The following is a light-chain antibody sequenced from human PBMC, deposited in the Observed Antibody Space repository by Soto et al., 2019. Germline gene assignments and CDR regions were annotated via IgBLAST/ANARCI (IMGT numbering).Light chain of an antibody. CDR3: QQYNSYWT. V-gene: IGKV1-5*01. CDR1: HSISSW. J-gene: IGKJ1*01. CDR2: AAS. Sequence: DIQMTQSPSTLSASVGDRVTITCRASHSISSWLAWYQQKPGKAPNLLIYAASTLESGVPSRFSGSASGTEFTLTIRSLQPDDFATYYCQQYNSYWTFGQGTKVEIK.